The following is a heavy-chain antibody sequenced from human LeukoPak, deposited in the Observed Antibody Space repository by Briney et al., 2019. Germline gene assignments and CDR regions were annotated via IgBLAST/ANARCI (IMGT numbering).Heavy chain of an antibody. CDR2: IRSKAYGGTA. CDR1: GFTFGDYA. D-gene: IGHD4-23*01. Sequence: GGSLRLSCTASGFTFGDYAMSWFRQAPGKGLEWVGFIRSKAYGGTAEYAASVKGRFTISRDDSKSIAYLQMNSLKTEDTAVYYCTTDYGGNSGVSGWGQGTLVTVSS. V-gene: IGHV3-49*03. J-gene: IGHJ4*02. CDR3: TTDYGGNSGVSG.